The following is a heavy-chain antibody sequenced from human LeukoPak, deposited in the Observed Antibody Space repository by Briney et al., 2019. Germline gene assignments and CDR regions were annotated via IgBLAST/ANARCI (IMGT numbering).Heavy chain of an antibody. J-gene: IGHJ4*02. CDR2: ISYDGSNK. D-gene: IGHD3-10*01. CDR3: AKDGLWFGESLPDY. V-gene: IGHV3-30*18. CDR1: GFTFSSYG. Sequence: QPGRSLRLSCAASGFTFSSYGMHWVRRAPGKGLEWVAVISYDGSNKYYADSVKGRFTISRDNSKNTLYLQMNSLRAEDTAVYYGAKDGLWFGESLPDYWGQGTLVTVSS.